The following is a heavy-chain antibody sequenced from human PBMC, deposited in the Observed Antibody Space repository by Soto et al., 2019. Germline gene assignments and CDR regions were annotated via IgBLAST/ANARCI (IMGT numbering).Heavy chain of an antibody. D-gene: IGHD2-2*01. CDR2: ISYDGSNK. J-gene: IGHJ6*02. CDR1: GFTFSSYG. Sequence: QVQLVESGGGVVQPGRSLSLSCAASGFTFSSYGMHWVRQAPGKGLEWVAVISYDGSNKYYAVSVKGRFTISRDNSQNTLNLQMNSLRAEDTAVYYCAKDQGIVVVPAAMGYHYYGMDVWSQGTTVTVSS. CDR3: AKDQGIVVVPAAMGYHYYGMDV. V-gene: IGHV3-30*18.